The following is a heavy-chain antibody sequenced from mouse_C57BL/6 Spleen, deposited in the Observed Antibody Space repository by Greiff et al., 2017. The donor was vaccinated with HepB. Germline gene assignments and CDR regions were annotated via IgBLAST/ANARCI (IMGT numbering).Heavy chain of an antibody. Sequence: EVKLMESGGGLVKPGGSLKLSCAASGFTFSDYGMHWVRQAPEKGLEWVAYISSGSSTIYYADTVKGRFTISRDNAKNTLFLQMTSLRSEDTAMYYCARPGYEAMDYWGQGTSVTVSS. J-gene: IGHJ4*01. V-gene: IGHV5-17*01. D-gene: IGHD3-2*02. CDR1: GFTFSDYG. CDR2: ISSGSSTI. CDR3: ARPGYEAMDY.